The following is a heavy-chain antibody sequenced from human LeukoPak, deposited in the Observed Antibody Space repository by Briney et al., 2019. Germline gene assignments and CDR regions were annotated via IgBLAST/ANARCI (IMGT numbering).Heavy chain of an antibody. J-gene: IGHJ4*02. D-gene: IGHD6-13*01. Sequence: SETLSLTCTVSGGSISSSSYYWGWIRQPPGKGLEWIGSIYYSGSTYYNPSLKSRVTISVDTSKNQFSLKLSSVTAADTAVYYCARDLPSSWYPSFDYWGQGTLVTVSS. CDR1: GGSISSSSYY. CDR2: IYYSGST. CDR3: ARDLPSSWYPSFDY. V-gene: IGHV4-39*07.